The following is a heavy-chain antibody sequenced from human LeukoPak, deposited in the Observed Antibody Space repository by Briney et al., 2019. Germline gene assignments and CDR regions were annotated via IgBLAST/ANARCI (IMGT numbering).Heavy chain of an antibody. V-gene: IGHV1-2*06. CDR1: GYTFTGYY. D-gene: IGHD3-10*01. CDR2: INPNSGGT. J-gene: IGHJ4*02. CDR3: ARDNIMVRGATIDY. Sequence: ASVKVSCKASGYTFTGYYMHWVRQAPGQGLEWMGRINPNSGGTNYAQKFQGRVTMTRDTSISTAYMELSRLRSDDTAVYYCARDNIMVRGATIDYWGQGTLVTVSS.